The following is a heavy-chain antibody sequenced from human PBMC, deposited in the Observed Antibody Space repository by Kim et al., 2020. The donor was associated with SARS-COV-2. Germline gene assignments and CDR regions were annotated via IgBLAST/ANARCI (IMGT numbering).Heavy chain of an antibody. D-gene: IGHD3-9*01. Sequence: SETLSLTCAVYGGSFSGYYWSWIRQPPGKGLEWIGEINHSGSTNYNPSLKSRVTISVDTSKNQFSLKLSSVTAADTAVYYCARRSTSFPDILTGYLYYFDYWGQGTLVTVSS. J-gene: IGHJ4*02. CDR3: ARRSTSFPDILTGYLYYFDY. CDR2: INHSGST. CDR1: GGSFSGYY. V-gene: IGHV4-34*01.